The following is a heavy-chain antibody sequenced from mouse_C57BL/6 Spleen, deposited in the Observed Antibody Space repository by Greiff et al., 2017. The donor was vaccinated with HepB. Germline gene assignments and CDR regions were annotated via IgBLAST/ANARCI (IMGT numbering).Heavy chain of an antibody. CDR1: GYTFTSYW. V-gene: IGHV1-69*01. J-gene: IGHJ1*03. D-gene: IGHD2-1*01. CDR3: ASIYYGIRGYFDV. Sequence: VQLQQPGAELVMPGASVKLSCKASGYTFTSYWMHWVKQRPGQGLEWIGEIDPSDSYTNYNQKFKGKSTLTVDKSSSTAYMQLSSLTSEDSAVYYCASIYYGIRGYFDVWGTGTTVTVSS. CDR2: IDPSDSYT.